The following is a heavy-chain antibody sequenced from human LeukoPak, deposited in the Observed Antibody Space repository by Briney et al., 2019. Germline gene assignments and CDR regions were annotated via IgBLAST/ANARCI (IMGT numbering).Heavy chain of an antibody. V-gene: IGHV3-30-3*01. CDR1: GFTFSSYA. Sequence: GRSLRLSCAASGFTFSSYAMHWVRQAPGKGLEGVAVISYDGSNKYYADSVKGRFTISRDNSKNTLYLQMNSLRAEDTAVYYCARGVCSSTSCYTYYYYGMDVWGQGTTVTVSS. J-gene: IGHJ6*02. D-gene: IGHD2-2*02. CDR2: ISYDGSNK. CDR3: ARGVCSSTSCYTYYYYGMDV.